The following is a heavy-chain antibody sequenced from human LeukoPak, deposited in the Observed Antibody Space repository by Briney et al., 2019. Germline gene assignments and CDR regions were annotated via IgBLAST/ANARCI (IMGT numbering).Heavy chain of an antibody. J-gene: IGHJ6*04. CDR2: MDHSGST. CDR3: ARGQGDAWSGYVLNV. Sequence: SETLSLTCAVYGGSLSGHYWSWIRQPPGKRLEWIGEMDHSGSTNYNPSLKSRVTISVDTSKNQFSLNLSSVTAADTAVYYCARGQGDAWSGYVLNVWGKGTTVTVSS. D-gene: IGHD3-3*01. V-gene: IGHV4-34*01. CDR1: GGSLSGHY.